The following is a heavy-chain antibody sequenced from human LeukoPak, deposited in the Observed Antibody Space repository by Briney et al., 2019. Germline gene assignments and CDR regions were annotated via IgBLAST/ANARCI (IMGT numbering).Heavy chain of an antibody. V-gene: IGHV1-18*01. CDR3: ARGRSIAARVHYFDY. J-gene: IGHJ4*02. D-gene: IGHD6-6*01. Sequence: GASVKVSCKASGGTFSSYAISWVRQAPGQGLEWMGGISAYNGNTNYAQKLQGRVTMTTDTSTSTAYMELRSLRSDDTAVYYCARGRSIAARVHYFDYWGQGTLVTVSS. CDR2: ISAYNGNT. CDR1: GGTFSSYA.